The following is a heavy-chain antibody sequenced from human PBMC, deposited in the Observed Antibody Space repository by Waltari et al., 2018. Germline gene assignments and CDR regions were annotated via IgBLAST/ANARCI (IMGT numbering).Heavy chain of an antibody. V-gene: IGHV3-7*01. D-gene: IGHD4-17*01. CDR1: GFTFSSYG. CDR3: ASHDYGDYSSFDY. CDR2: IKQDGSEK. Sequence: VQLVESGGGVVQPGRSLRLSCAASGFTFSSYGMHWVRQAPGKGLGWVANIKQDGSEKYYVDSVRGRFTISRDNARNSLYLQMNSLRAEDTAVYYCASHDYGDYSSFDYWGQGTLLTVSS. J-gene: IGHJ4*02.